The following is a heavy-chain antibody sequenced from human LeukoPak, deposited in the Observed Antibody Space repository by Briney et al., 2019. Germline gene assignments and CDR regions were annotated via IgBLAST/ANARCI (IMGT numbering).Heavy chain of an antibody. V-gene: IGHV3-7*01. D-gene: IGHD2-15*01. J-gene: IGHJ3*02. CDR3: AGDHPPQHGGIYYDAFDI. CDR1: GLSFSTYW. CDR2: IKQDGSLK. Sequence: GGSLRLSCAAAGLSFSTYWMTGVRQAPGKGLEWVANIKQDGSLKYYVDSVKGRFTISRDNAKNSLYLQMNSLRAEDSAVYYCAGDHPPQHGGIYYDAFDIWGQGTMVTVSS.